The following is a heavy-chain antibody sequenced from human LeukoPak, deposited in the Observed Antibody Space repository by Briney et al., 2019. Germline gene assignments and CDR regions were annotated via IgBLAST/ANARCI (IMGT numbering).Heavy chain of an antibody. J-gene: IGHJ4*02. CDR1: GFSFSTYA. CDR3: AKDDVPSNWGTLGLFDY. D-gene: IGHD7-27*01. V-gene: IGHV3-23*01. CDR2: VSGSGGST. Sequence: GGSLRLSCAVSGFSFSTYAMNWVRQAPGKGLEWVSAVSGSGGSTYYADSVKGRFTISRDNSKNTLYLQMNSLRAEDTAVYYCAKDDVPSNWGTLGLFDYWGQGALVTVSS.